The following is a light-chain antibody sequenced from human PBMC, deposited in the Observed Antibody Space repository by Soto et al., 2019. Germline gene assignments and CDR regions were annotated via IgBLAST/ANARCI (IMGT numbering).Light chain of an antibody. Sequence: DVPMTQSPSTLSASVGDRVTITCRASQNINSDLAWYQQKPGKAPQLLIYRASSLDSGVPSRFSGSGSGTEFTLTITSLQPDDFANYYCQQQNNYWTFGHGTRVDIK. CDR2: RAS. CDR1: QNINSD. J-gene: IGKJ1*01. V-gene: IGKV1-5*03. CDR3: QQQNNYWT.